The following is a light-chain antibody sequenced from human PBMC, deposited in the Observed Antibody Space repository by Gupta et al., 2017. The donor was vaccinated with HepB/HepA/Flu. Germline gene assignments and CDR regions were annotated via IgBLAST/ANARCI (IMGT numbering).Light chain of an antibody. CDR3: GKWDSSLGAWV. CDR1: SSNIGNNY. V-gene: IGLV1-51*02. Sequence: QSVLTQPPSVSAAPGQKVTISCSGSSSNIGNNYVSWYQQLPATAPKLLIYENNKRPSGIPDRFSCYKSGTYATRGITGLQTGDEADDYCGKWDSSLGAWVFGGGTKLTVL. J-gene: IGLJ3*02. CDR2: ENN.